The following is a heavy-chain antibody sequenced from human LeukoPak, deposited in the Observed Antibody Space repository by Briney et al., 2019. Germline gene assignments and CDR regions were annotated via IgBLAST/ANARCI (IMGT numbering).Heavy chain of an antibody. CDR3: AREYYGLLTGYYLDH. CDR1: GFRFSTFE. J-gene: IGHJ4*02. Sequence: GGSLRLSCAASGFRFSTFEMNWVRQAPGKGLEWISYISSSGSTVHYADSVKGRFTVSRDNAQNSLFLQMNGLRDEDTAIYHCAREYYGLLTGYYLDHWGQGTLVTVSS. CDR2: ISSSGSTV. D-gene: IGHD3-9*01. V-gene: IGHV3-48*03.